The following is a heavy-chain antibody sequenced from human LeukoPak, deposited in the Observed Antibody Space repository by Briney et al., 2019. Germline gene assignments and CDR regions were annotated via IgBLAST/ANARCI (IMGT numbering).Heavy chain of an antibody. Sequence: SETLSLTCTVSGGSISSGGYYWSWIRQHPGKGLEWIGYIYYSGSTNYNPSLKSRVTISVDTSKNQFSLKLSSVTAADTAVYYCARDRGHDFWSGYYNPGSFDYWGQGTLVTVSS. CDR2: IYYSGST. V-gene: IGHV4-61*08. CDR3: ARDRGHDFWSGYYNPGSFDY. CDR1: GGSISSGGYY. J-gene: IGHJ4*02. D-gene: IGHD3-3*01.